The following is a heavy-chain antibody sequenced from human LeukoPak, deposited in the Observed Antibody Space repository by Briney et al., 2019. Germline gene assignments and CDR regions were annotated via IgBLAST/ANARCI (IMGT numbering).Heavy chain of an antibody. CDR2: INPSGGST. CDR1: GYTFTSYY. V-gene: IGHV1-46*01. J-gene: IGHJ5*02. D-gene: IGHD6-13*01. CDR3: AREWGIAAAGKWFDP. Sequence: GASVKVSCKASGYTFTSYYMHWVRQAPGQGLEWMGIINPSGGSTNYAQKFQGRVTMTRDTSISTAYMELSRLRSDDTAVYYCAREWGIAAAGKWFDPWGQGTLVTVSS.